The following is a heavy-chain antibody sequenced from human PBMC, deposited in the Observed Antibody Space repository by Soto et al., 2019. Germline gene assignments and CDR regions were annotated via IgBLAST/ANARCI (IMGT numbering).Heavy chain of an antibody. CDR1: GGSISSGGYY. D-gene: IGHD5-12*01. J-gene: IGHJ4*02. Sequence: PSGTLSLTCTVSGGSISSGGYYWSWIRQHPGKGLEWIGYIYYSGSTYYNPSLKSRVTISVDTSKNQFSLKLSSVTAADTAVYYCASYHKAGYSGYDFYYFDYWGQGTLVTVSS. CDR2: IYYSGST. V-gene: IGHV4-31*03. CDR3: ASYHKAGYSGYDFYYFDY.